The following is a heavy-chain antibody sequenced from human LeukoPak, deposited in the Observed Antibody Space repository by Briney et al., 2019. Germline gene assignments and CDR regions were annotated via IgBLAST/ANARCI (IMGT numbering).Heavy chain of an antibody. D-gene: IGHD1-26*01. Sequence: PGGSLRLSCAASGFTFSSYGMHWVRQAPGKGLEWVANIKQDGSEKYYVDSVKGRFTISRDNAKNSLYLQMNSLRAEDTAVYYCARDLDSGSYFDTAFLFDYWGQGTLVTVSS. CDR3: ARDLDSGSYFDTAFLFDY. J-gene: IGHJ4*02. V-gene: IGHV3-7*01. CDR2: IKQDGSEK. CDR1: GFTFSSYG.